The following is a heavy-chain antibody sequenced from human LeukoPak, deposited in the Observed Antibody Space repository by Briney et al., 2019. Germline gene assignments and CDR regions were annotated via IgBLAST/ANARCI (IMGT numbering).Heavy chain of an antibody. Sequence: PGGSLRLSCAASGFTFSGSAMHWVRQASGKGLEWVGRIRSKANSYATAYAASVKGRFTISRDDSKNTAYLQMNSLKTEDTAVYYCTRHTREVVGAQPYYYYMDVWGKGTTVTVS. CDR1: GFTFSGSA. V-gene: IGHV3-73*01. D-gene: IGHD1-26*01. J-gene: IGHJ6*03. CDR2: IRSKANSYAT. CDR3: TRHTREVVGAQPYYYYMDV.